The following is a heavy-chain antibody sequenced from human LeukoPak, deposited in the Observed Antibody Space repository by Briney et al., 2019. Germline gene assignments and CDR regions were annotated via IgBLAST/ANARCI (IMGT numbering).Heavy chain of an antibody. CDR2: IIPIFGTA. CDR1: GGTFSSYA. V-gene: IGHV1-69*13. D-gene: IGHD1-26*01. CDR3: ASGIKSYFPFDY. Sequence: ASVKVSCKASGGTFSSYAISWVRQAPGQGLEWMGGIIPIFGTANYAQKFQGRVTITADESTSTAYMELSSLRSEDTAVYYCASGIKSYFPFDYWGQGTLVTVSS. J-gene: IGHJ4*02.